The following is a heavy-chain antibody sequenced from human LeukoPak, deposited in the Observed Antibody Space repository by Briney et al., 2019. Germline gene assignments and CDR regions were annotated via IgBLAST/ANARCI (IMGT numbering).Heavy chain of an antibody. CDR3: ARGGTRVYSPSDY. V-gene: IGHV3-7*01. D-gene: IGHD5-18*01. CDR1: GFTFSSYW. Sequence: GGSLRLSCEASGFTFSSYWMSWVRQAPGKGLEWLANIKQDGSEKYYVDSVKGRFTISRDNARNSVYLQMNSLRAEDTAVYYCARGGTRVYSPSDYWGQGALVTVSS. CDR2: IKQDGSEK. J-gene: IGHJ4*02.